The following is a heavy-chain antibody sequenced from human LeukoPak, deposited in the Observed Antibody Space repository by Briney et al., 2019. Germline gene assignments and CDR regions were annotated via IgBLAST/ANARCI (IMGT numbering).Heavy chain of an antibody. Sequence: PGGSLRLSCAASGFTFSSYSMTWVRQAPGKGLEWVSSISSSSSYIYYADSVKGRFTISRDNAKNSLYLQMNSLRAEDTAVYYCARPDIVATITGYYYYMDVWGKGTTVTVSS. J-gene: IGHJ6*03. V-gene: IGHV3-21*01. CDR2: ISSSSSYI. CDR3: ARPDIVATITGYYYYMDV. CDR1: GFTFSSYS. D-gene: IGHD5-12*01.